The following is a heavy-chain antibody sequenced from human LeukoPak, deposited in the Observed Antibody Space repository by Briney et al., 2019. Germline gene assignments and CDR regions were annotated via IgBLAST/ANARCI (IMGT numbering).Heavy chain of an antibody. CDR3: AKKGGVRYSGYLNSGGYYMDV. D-gene: IGHD5-12*01. J-gene: IGHJ6*03. CDR2: ISGSGGST. Sequence: PGGSLRLSCAASGFTFSSYGMSWVRQAPGKGLEWVSAISGSGGSTYYADSVKGRFTISRDNSKNTLYLQMNSLRAEDTAVYYCAKKGGVRYSGYLNSGGYYMDVWGKGTTVTISS. V-gene: IGHV3-23*01. CDR1: GFTFSSYG.